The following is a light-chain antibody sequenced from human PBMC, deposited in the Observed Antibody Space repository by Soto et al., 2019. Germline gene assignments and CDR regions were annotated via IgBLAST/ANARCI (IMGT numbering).Light chain of an antibody. CDR3: QQCDNLPPT. CDR1: QDINNN. CDR2: GAY. V-gene: IGKV1-33*01. J-gene: IGKJ4*01. Sequence: DIQMTQSPSSLSASVGDRVTITCQASQDINNNLNWYQQTSGKAPKLLIYGAYNLETGVPSRSTGSQSGTLFTFTITSLQPEDVATYFCQQCDNLPPTFGGGTKVE.